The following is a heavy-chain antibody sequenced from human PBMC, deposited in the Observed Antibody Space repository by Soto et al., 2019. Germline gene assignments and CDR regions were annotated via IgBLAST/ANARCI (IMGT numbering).Heavy chain of an antibody. J-gene: IGHJ4*02. Sequence: GGSLRLSCAASGFTFTRYSMNWVRQAPGKGLEWVSSISSTTNYIYYGDSMKGRFTISRDNAKDSLYLEMNSLRAEDTAVYYCARESEDLTSNFDYWGQGTLVTVSS. CDR3: ARESEDLTSNFDY. CDR1: GFTFTRYS. CDR2: ISSTTNYI. V-gene: IGHV3-21*06.